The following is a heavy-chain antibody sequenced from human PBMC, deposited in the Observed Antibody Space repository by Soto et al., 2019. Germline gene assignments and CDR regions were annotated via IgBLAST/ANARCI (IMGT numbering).Heavy chain of an antibody. J-gene: IGHJ4*02. Sequence: GGSLRLSCAASGFTFTRYSMNWVRQAPGKGLEWVSSISSTTNYIYYGDSMKGRFTISRDNAKDSLYLEMNSLRAEDTAVYYCARESEDLTSNFDYWGQGTLVTVSS. CDR3: ARESEDLTSNFDY. CDR1: GFTFTRYS. CDR2: ISSTTNYI. V-gene: IGHV3-21*06.